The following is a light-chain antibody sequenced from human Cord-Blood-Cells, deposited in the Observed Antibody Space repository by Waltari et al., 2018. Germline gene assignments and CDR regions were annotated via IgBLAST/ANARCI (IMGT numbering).Light chain of an antibody. J-gene: IGLJ2*01. CDR1: SANIWNNY. V-gene: IGLV1-51*02. CDR3: GTWDSSLSAVV. CDR2: ENN. Sequence: QSVLTQPPSVSAAPGQQVTISCSGSSANIWNNYVYWYQQLPGTAPKLLIYENNKRPSGIPDRFSGSKSGTSATLGITGLQTGDEADYYCGTWDSSLSAVVFGGGTKLTVL.